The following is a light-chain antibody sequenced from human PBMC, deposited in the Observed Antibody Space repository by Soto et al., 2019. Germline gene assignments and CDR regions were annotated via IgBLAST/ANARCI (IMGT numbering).Light chain of an antibody. CDR3: QQYFTYPWT. V-gene: IGKV1-8*01. J-gene: IGKJ1*01. Sequence: AIRMTQSPSSVSASIGGRVTITCRASQGVSLFLAWYQQQSGRAPKLLVYSASTLQSGVPSRFNGSGSGTDFTLTITRLQSEDFASYYCQQYFTYPWTFGQGTKVEIK. CDR2: SAS. CDR1: QGVSLF.